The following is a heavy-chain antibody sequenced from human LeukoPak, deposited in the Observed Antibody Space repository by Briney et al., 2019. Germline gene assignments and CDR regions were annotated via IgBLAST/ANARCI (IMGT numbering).Heavy chain of an antibody. CDR3: ARGSSSWYTGNYYYYMDV. CDR1: GGSISSYY. D-gene: IGHD6-13*01. V-gene: IGHV4-59*08. CDR2: IYYSGST. Sequence: SETLSLTCTVSGGSISSYYWSWIRQPPGKGLEWIGYIYYSGSTNYNPSLKSRVTISVDTSKNQFSLKLSSVTAADTAVYYCARGSSSWYTGNYYYYMDVWGKGTTVTVSS. J-gene: IGHJ6*03.